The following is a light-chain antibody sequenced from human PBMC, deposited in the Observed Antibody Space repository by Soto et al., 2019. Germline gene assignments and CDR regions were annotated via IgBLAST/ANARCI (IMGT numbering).Light chain of an antibody. CDR2: DVS. CDR1: SSDVGGYNY. Sequence: QSALTQPASVSGSPGQSITISCTGTSSDVGGYNYVSWYQQHPGKAPKLMIYDVSNRPSGVSNRFCGSKSGNTASLTISGLQAEDEADYYCSSYTSSSLYVFGTGTKVTVL. V-gene: IGLV2-14*01. J-gene: IGLJ1*01. CDR3: SSYTSSSLYV.